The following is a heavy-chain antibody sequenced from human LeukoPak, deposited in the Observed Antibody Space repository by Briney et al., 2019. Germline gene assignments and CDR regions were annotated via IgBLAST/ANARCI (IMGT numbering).Heavy chain of an antibody. D-gene: IGHD6-25*01. Sequence: ASVKVSCKASGYTFTAYYIHWVRQAPGQGLEWMGIINPRGGSTDYAQKFQGRITMTSDTSTSTVYMELNSLRSDDTAVYFCARVGSAAATADYWGQGTLVTVSS. CDR1: GYTFTAYY. V-gene: IGHV1-46*01. CDR3: ARVGSAAATADY. CDR2: INPRGGST. J-gene: IGHJ4*02.